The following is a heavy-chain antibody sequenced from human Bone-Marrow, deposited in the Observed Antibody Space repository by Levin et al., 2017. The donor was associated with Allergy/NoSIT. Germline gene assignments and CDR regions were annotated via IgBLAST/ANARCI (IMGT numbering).Heavy chain of an antibody. CDR1: GFIFKDVW. V-gene: IGHV3-15*01. D-gene: IGHD3-9*01. CDR2: IKTDTEGGTT. Sequence: PGGSLRLSCAGSGFIFKDVWMTWVRQAPGKGLEWVGRIKTDTEGGTTDYAAPMKDRFTISRDDSRNTLYLEVNGLKTEDTAVYYCAAGLGLTDNDYWGQGTLVTVSS. CDR3: AAGLGLTDNDY. J-gene: IGHJ4*02.